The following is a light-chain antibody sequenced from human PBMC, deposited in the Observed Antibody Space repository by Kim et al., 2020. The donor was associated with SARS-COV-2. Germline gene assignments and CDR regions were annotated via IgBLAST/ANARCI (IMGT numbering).Light chain of an antibody. CDR3: ASWDDSLTGGV. Sequence: GQRVTFSCSGSSSNIGSNYVYWYQQLPRTAPNLLIYRNDQRPSGVPDRFSGSKSGTSASLAISGLRSEDEADYYCASWDDSLTGGVFGGGTQLTVL. J-gene: IGLJ2*01. CDR1: SSNIGSNY. CDR2: RND. V-gene: IGLV1-47*01.